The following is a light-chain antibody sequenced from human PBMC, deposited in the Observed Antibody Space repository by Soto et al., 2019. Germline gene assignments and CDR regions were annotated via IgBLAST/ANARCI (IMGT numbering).Light chain of an antibody. CDR3: QTWGTGIRGV. CDR1: SEHSTYA. J-gene: IGLJ2*01. V-gene: IGLV4-69*01. CDR2: LNSDGSH. Sequence: QPVLTQPPSASASLGASVKLTCTLSSEHSTYAIAWHQQQPEKGPRYLMKLNSDGSHKKGDGIPDRFSGSSSGAERYLSISSLQFEDEADYYCQTWGTGIRGVFGGGTKLTVL.